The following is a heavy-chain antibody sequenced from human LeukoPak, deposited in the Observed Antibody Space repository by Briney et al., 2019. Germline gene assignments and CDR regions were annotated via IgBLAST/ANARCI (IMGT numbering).Heavy chain of an antibody. V-gene: IGHV6-1*01. J-gene: IGHJ4*02. Sequence: SQTLSLTCAISGDSVSSNSAAWNWIRQSPSRGLEWLGRTYYRSKWYNDYAVSVKSRITINPDTSKNQFSLKLSSVTAADTAVYYCARGYFDWLSTYFDYWGQGTLVTVSS. D-gene: IGHD3-9*01. CDR1: GDSVSSNSAA. CDR2: TYYRSKWYN. CDR3: ARGYFDWLSTYFDY.